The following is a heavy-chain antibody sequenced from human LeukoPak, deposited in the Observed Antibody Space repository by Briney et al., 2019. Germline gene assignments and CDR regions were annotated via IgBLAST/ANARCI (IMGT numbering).Heavy chain of an antibody. D-gene: IGHD6-19*01. CDR1: GFTFSSYA. CDR2: ISGSGGST. V-gene: IGHV3-23*01. CDR3: ARRPYSSGAPT. Sequence: PGGSLRLSCAASGFTFSSYAMSWVRQAPGKGLEWVSAISGSGGSTYYADSVKGRFTISRDNAKNSLYLQMNSLRAEDTAVYYCARRPYSSGAPTWGQGTLVTVSS. J-gene: IGHJ5*02.